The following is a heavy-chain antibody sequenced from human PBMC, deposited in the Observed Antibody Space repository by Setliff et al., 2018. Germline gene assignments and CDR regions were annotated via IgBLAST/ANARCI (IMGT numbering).Heavy chain of an antibody. CDR2: INHSGST. Sequence: SETLSLTCAVYGGSFSGYYWSWIRQPPGKGLEWIGEINHSGSTNYNPSLKSRVTISVDTSKNQFSLKLSSVTAADTAVYYCARRLSGLRGFGYWGQGTLVTVSS. CDR3: ARRLSGLRGFGY. CDR1: GGSFSGYY. D-gene: IGHD5-12*01. V-gene: IGHV4-34*01. J-gene: IGHJ4*02.